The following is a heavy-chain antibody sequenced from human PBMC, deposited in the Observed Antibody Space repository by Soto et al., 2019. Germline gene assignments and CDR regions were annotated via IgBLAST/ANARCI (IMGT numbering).Heavy chain of an antibody. Sequence: QVQLVQSGAEVKKPGASVKVSCKASGYTFTSYGISWVRQAPGPGLEWMGGISAYNGNTNYAQKLQGRVTMTTDTYTSTAYMDLRSLRSHDTAVYYCARDRVGDTEDNLDYWGQGTLVTVST. CDR2: ISAYNGNT. V-gene: IGHV1-18*04. D-gene: IGHD1-26*01. J-gene: IGHJ4*02. CDR3: ARDRVGDTEDNLDY. CDR1: GYTFTSYG.